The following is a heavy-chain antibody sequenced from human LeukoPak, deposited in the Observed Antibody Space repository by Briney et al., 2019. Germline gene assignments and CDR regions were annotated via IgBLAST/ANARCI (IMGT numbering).Heavy chain of an antibody. V-gene: IGHV3-21*01. CDR1: GFTFSSYS. D-gene: IGHD6-6*01. J-gene: IGHJ4*02. Sequence: GGSLRLSCAASGFTFSSYSMNWVRQAPGKGLEWVSSISSSSSYIYYADSVKGRFTISRDNAKNSLYLQMNSLRAEDTAVYYCARDARPNPDFDYWGQGTLVTVSS. CDR3: ARDARPNPDFDY. CDR2: ISSSSSYI.